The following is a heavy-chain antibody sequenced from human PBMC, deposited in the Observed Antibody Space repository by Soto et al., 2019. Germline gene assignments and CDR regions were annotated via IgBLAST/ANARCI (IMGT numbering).Heavy chain of an antibody. J-gene: IGHJ6*03. Sequence: QITLRESGPTLVKVTQTLTLTCSFSGFSLSTSGVGVGWIRQHPGKALEWLALLYWDGDRRYSPSLNSRLTIIKDTSKNQVVLTMTNMDPVDTGTYYCAHYTVDTYMDVWGKGTTVTVSS. D-gene: IGHD4-4*01. CDR1: GFSLSTSGVG. V-gene: IGHV2-5*02. CDR2: LYWDGDR. CDR3: AHYTVDTYMDV.